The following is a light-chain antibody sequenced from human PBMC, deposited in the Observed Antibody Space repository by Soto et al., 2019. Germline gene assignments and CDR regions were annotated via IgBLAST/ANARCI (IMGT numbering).Light chain of an antibody. Sequence: DIQMTQSPSSLSASVGDRVTITCQASQDISNYLNWYQQKPGKAPKLLIYDASNLETGGPSRFSARGSGTDFTFTISSQQPEDIAPYYCQQYDNLPYTFGQGTKLEIK. V-gene: IGKV1-33*01. J-gene: IGKJ2*01. CDR3: QQYDNLPYT. CDR1: QDISNY. CDR2: DAS.